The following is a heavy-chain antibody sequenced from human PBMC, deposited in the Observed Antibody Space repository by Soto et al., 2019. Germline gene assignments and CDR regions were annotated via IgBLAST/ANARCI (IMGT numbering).Heavy chain of an antibody. CDR3: ASSSLYGMDV. CDR2: FYYIGNT. Sequence: PSEPLSLTCSVSVGSISSGYYSWSWIRQPPGKGLGWIGNFYYIGNTYSNPSLKSRLLISIDTSKNKFSLKLGPLPAADTAGNYFASSSLYGMDVWGQGTTVTVSS. V-gene: IGHV4-30-4*01. CDR1: VGSISSGYYS. J-gene: IGHJ6*02.